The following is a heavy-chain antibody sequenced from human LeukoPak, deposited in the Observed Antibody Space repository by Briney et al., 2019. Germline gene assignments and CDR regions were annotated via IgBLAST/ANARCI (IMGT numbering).Heavy chain of an antibody. CDR2: ISWNSGNV. D-gene: IGHD6-6*01. J-gene: IGHJ4*02. V-gene: IGHV3-9*01. CDR3: AKTGTYSSSSGYIDS. CDR1: GFTFKNYA. Sequence: GRSLRLSCAASGFTFKNYAMHWVRQAPGKGLEWVSSISWNSGNVDYADSVKGRFALSRDNAKNSLFLQMNSLGAEDTALYYCAKTGTYSSSSGYIDSWGQGTLVTVSS.